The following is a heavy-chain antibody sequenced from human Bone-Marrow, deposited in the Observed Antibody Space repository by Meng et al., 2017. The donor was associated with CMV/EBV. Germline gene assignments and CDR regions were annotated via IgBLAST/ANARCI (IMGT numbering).Heavy chain of an antibody. CDR1: GGSISSGGYY. V-gene: IGHV4-31*03. Sequence: SETLSPTCTVSGGSISSGGYYWSWIRQHPGKGLEWIGYIYYSRSTYYNPSLKSRVTISVDTSKNQFSLKLSSVTAADTAVYYCARETVVPARIDYWGQGTLVTVSS. D-gene: IGHD2-2*01. CDR3: ARETVVPARIDY. CDR2: IYYSRST. J-gene: IGHJ4*02.